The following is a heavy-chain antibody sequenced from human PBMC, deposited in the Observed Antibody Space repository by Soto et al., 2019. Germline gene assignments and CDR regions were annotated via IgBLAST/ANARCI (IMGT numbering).Heavy chain of an antibody. D-gene: IGHD3-3*01. V-gene: IGHV4-59*08. Sequence: KTSETLSLTCTVSGGSISSYYWSWIRQPPGKGLEWIGYIYYSGNTNYNPSLKSRVTISVDTSKNQFSLKLSSVTAADTAVYYCATRAADYDFWSGYYFYYYYMDVWGKGTTVTVSS. CDR1: GGSISSYY. CDR3: ATRAADYDFWSGYYFYYYYMDV. CDR2: IYYSGNT. J-gene: IGHJ6*03.